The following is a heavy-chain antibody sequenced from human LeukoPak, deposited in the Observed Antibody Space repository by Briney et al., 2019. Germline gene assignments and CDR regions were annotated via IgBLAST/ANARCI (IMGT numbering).Heavy chain of an antibody. V-gene: IGHV4-34*01. CDR3: ARGALLEWLLPFDY. CDR1: GGSFSGYY. D-gene: IGHD3-3*01. J-gene: IGHJ4*02. CDR2: INHSGST. Sequence: KPPETLSLTCAVYGGSFSGYYWSWIRQPPGKGLEWIGEINHSGSTNHNPSLKSRVTISVDTSKNQFSLKLSSVTAADTAVYYCARGALLEWLLPFDYWGQGTLVTVSS.